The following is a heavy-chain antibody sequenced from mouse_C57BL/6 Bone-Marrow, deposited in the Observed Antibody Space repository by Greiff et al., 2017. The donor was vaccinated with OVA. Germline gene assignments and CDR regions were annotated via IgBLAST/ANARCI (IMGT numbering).Heavy chain of an antibody. V-gene: IGHV1-55*01. CDR3: ARRYYGSSWDLDC. CDR1: GYTFTSYG. J-gene: IGHJ1*03. Sequence: VQLQQSGAELVKPGASVKLSCKASGYTFTSYGITWVKQRPGQGLEWIGDIYPGSGSTYYNEKFKCKATLTVDTSSSTAYMQLSSLTSEDAAVYYCARRYYGSSWDLDCWGKGTTVTVSS. D-gene: IGHD1-1*01. CDR2: IYPGSGST.